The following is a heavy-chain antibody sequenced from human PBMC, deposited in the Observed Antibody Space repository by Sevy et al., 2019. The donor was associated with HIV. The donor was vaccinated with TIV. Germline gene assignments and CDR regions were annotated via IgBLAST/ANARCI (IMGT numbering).Heavy chain of an antibody. CDR1: GFTFSSYA. V-gene: IGHV3-30*04. D-gene: IGHD6-6*01. J-gene: IGHJ6*02. CDR2: ISYNGSNK. CDR3: ARDGIIGSSPQYYYYGMDV. Sequence: GGSLRLSCAASGFTFSSYAMHWVRQAPGKGLEWVAVISYNGSNKYYADSVKGGFTISRDNSKNTQYLQMNGLRAEDTAVYDGARDGIIGSSPQYYYYGMDVWGQGTTVTVSS.